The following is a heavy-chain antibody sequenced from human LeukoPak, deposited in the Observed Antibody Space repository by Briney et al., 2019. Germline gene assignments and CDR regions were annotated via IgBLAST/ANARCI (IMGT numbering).Heavy chain of an antibody. J-gene: IGHJ4*02. D-gene: IGHD3-16*01. Sequence: GASVKVSCKASGVTFSNYALSWVRQAPGQGLEWMGRIIPIIHKANYAQKFQGRLTITADTSTNTAYMELSSLRSEDTAIYYCARGDRLGDPRPFEYWGQGALVTVSS. CDR2: IIPIIHKA. CDR3: ARGDRLGDPRPFEY. CDR1: GVTFSNYA. V-gene: IGHV1-69*04.